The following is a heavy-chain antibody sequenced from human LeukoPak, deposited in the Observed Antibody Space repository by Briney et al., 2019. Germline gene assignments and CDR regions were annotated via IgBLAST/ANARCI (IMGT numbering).Heavy chain of an antibody. J-gene: IGHJ6*02. D-gene: IGHD3-16*01. CDR3: ATSWGPDTSAFRWGRDGMDV. Sequence: PGGSLRLSCAVSGLTFNNYAMSWVRQAPGKGLEWVSAISKSGDHTYYAASAKGRFTIYRDNSKNTQYLQMNSLRAEDTAVYYCATSWGPDTSAFRWGRDGMDVWGQGTTVTVS. V-gene: IGHV3-23*01. CDR1: GLTFNNYA. CDR2: ISKSGDHT.